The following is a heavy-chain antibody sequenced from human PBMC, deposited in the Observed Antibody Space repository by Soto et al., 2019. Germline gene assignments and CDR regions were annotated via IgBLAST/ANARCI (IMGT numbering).Heavy chain of an antibody. Sequence: DSVKVSCKASGYTFTSYAMHWVRQAPGQRLEWMGWINAGNGNTKYSQKFQGRVTITRDTSASTAYMELSSLRSEDTAVYYCARALTTGYSSGWYVEYWGQGTMVTVA. CDR2: INAGNGNT. CDR3: ARALTTGYSSGWYVEY. D-gene: IGHD6-19*01. CDR1: GYTFTSYA. J-gene: IGHJ4*02. V-gene: IGHV1-3*01.